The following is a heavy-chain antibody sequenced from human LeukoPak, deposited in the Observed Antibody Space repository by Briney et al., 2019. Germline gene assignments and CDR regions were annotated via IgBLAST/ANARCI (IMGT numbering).Heavy chain of an antibody. CDR1: GYSFTSYW. CDR3: ARCRGGYYSDAFDI. J-gene: IGHJ3*02. V-gene: IGHV5-51*01. CDR2: ISPGDSDT. D-gene: IGHD3-22*01. Sequence: GESLKISCKSSGYSFTSYWIGWVRQMPGQGLEWVGSISPGDSDTRYSPSFQGQVTISADKSISTAYLQWSSLKASDTAMYYCARCRGGYYSDAFDIWSQGTMVTVSS.